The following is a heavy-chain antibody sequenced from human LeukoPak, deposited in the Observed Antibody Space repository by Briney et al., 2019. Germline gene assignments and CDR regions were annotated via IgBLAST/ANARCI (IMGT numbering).Heavy chain of an antibody. J-gene: IGHJ4*02. CDR3: AKAYSSGWYEDY. V-gene: IGHV3-30*18. CDR1: GFTFSTYG. CDR2: MSYDGSNK. D-gene: IGHD6-19*01. Sequence: PGRSLRLSCAASGFTFSTYGMHWVRQAPGKGLEWVAVMSYDGSNKYYADSVKGRFTISKDNSKNTLYLQMNSLRAEDTAVYYCAKAYSSGWYEDYWGQGTLVTVSS.